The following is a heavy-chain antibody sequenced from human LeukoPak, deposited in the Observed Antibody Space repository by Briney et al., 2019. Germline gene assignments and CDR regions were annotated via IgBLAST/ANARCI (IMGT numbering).Heavy chain of an antibody. D-gene: IGHD5-12*01. CDR2: IIPIFGTA. J-gene: IGHJ2*01. Sequence: GSSVKVSCKASGGTFSSYATSWVRQAPGQGLEWMGGIIPIFGTANYAQKFQGRVTITADESTSTAYMELSSLRSEDTAVYYCARGGYSGYVWYFDLWGRGTLVTVSS. CDR3: ARGGYSGYVWYFDL. CDR1: GGTFSSYA. V-gene: IGHV1-69*01.